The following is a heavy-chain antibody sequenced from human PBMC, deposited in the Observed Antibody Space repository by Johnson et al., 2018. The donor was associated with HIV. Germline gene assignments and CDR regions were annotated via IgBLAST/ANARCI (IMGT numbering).Heavy chain of an antibody. CDR1: GFAFSSYV. CDR3: ARGDPEWFHAFDI. V-gene: IGHV3-30*04. D-gene: IGHD3-10*01. Sequence: QMQLVESGGGVVQPGRSLRLSCAASGFAFSSYVMHWVRQAPGKGLEWVAVIPYDGSNKYYADSVKGRFTISRDNSKNTLYLQMNRLRAEDTAVYYCARGDPEWFHAFDIWGQGTMVTVSS. J-gene: IGHJ3*02. CDR2: IPYDGSNK.